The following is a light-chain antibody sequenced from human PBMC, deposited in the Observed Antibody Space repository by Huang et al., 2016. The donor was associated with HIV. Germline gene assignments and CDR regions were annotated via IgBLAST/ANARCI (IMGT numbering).Light chain of an antibody. CDR3: MQALQTPWT. V-gene: IGKV2-28*01. CDR2: LGS. CDR1: QSLLHSNGYSY. J-gene: IGKJ1*01. Sequence: DVVMTQSPLSLPVTPGEPASISCRSSQSLLHSNGYSYLDWYLQKRVQSPPLLIYLGSNRASGVPDRFSGSGSGTDFTLRISRVEAEDVGVYYCMQALQTPWTFGQGTKLEIK.